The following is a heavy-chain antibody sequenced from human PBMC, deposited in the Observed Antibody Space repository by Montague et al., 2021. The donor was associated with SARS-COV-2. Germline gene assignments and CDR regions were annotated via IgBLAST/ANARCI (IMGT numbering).Heavy chain of an antibody. J-gene: IGHJ6*02. Sequence: SLRLSCAASGFTFSSYWMSWVRQAPGKGLEWVANIKQDGSEKYYVDSVKGRFTISRDNAKNSLYLQMNSLRAEDTAVYYCARDLWEGALDYYYYHGMDVWGQGTTVTVSS. CDR2: IKQDGSEK. D-gene: IGHD1-26*01. V-gene: IGHV3-7*01. CDR3: ARDLWEGALDYYYYHGMDV. CDR1: GFTFSSYW.